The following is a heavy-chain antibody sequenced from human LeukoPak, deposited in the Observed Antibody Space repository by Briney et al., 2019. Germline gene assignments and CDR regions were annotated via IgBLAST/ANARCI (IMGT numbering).Heavy chain of an antibody. J-gene: IGHJ4*02. CDR2: ISGYNGNT. CDR1: GYTFISYG. Sequence: GASVKVSCKASGYTFISYGISWVRHAPGQGLEWMGWISGYNGNTNYAQKFQGRVTMTRDTSTRTVYMEVNSLRSEDTAVYYCARQGTYSSAIGMGYWGQGTLVTVSS. V-gene: IGHV1-18*01. CDR3: ARQGTYSSAIGMGY. D-gene: IGHD6-19*01.